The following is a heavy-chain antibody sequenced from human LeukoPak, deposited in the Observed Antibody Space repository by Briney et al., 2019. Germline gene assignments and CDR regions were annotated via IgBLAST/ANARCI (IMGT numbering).Heavy chain of an antibody. CDR3: ARDQGRKTDY. V-gene: IGHV3-30*02. D-gene: IGHD5-24*01. J-gene: IGHJ4*02. CDR2: IRYDGSNK. Sequence: GGSLRRSCAASGFTFSSYGMHWDRQAPGKGLEWVAFIRYDGSNKYYADSVKGRFTISRYNSKNTLYLQMNSLRAEDTAVYYCARDQGRKTDYWGQGTLVTVSS. CDR1: GFTFSSYG.